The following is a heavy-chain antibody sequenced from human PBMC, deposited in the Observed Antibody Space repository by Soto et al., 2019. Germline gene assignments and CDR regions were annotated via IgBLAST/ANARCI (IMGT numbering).Heavy chain of an antibody. CDR2: ISGNTGTT. V-gene: IGHV3-23*01. Sequence: EVRLLESGGGLVQPGGSLRLSCAASGFTFSNSGMSWVRQAPGKGLEWVSAISGNTGTTYYGDSVKGRFTISRDNVKNILYLQMKSLRAEDTAVYFCASLGWNIPPFDCWGQGTPVTVSS. CDR1: GFTFSNSG. J-gene: IGHJ4*02. CDR3: ASLGWNIPPFDC. D-gene: IGHD1-1*01.